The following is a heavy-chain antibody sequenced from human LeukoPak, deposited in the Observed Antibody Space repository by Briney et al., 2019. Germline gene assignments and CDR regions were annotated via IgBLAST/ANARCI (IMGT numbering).Heavy chain of an antibody. V-gene: IGHV4-59*01. Sequence: SETLSLTCTVSGGSISSYYWSWIRQPPGKGLEWIGYIYYSGSTNYNPSLKSRVTISVDTSKNQFSLKLSSVTAADTAVYYCACFYYGSGGYYYYYMDVWGKGTTVTVSS. CDR3: ACFYYGSGGYYYYYMDV. D-gene: IGHD3-10*01. CDR2: IYYSGST. J-gene: IGHJ6*03. CDR1: GGSISSYY.